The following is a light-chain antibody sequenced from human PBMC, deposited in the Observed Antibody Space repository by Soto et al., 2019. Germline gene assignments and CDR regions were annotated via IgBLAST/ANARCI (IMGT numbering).Light chain of an antibody. J-gene: IGKJ4*01. V-gene: IGKV3-20*01. CDR3: QQYDDWLRLT. CDR2: GAS. CDR1: QSVFSSY. Sequence: EIVLTQSPGTLSLSPGERATLSCRASQSVFSSYLAWYQKKPGQAPRLLIYGASSRATGIPDRFSGSGSGTDFTLTISSLEPEDFAVYYCQQYDDWLRLTFCGGTKVEIK.